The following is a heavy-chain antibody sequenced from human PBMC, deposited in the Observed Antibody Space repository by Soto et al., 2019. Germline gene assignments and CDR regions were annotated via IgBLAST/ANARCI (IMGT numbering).Heavy chain of an antibody. CDR3: AKDSTYRSGWYYSDY. J-gene: IGHJ4*02. CDR1: GFTFSNYA. V-gene: IGHV3-23*01. CDR2: ITGSGSGT. Sequence: EVQLLESGGGLVQPGGSLRLSCAASGFTFSNYAMSWVRQAPGKGLEWVSGITGSGSGTYYADSVKGRFTISRDNSKNTLYLQMNSLRAEDTAVYYCAKDSTYRSGWYYSDYWGQGILVTLSS. D-gene: IGHD6-19*01.